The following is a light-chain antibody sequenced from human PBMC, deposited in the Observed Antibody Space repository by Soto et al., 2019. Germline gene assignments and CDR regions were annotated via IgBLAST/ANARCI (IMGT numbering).Light chain of an antibody. V-gene: IGKV1-39*01. CDR2: AAS. CDR1: QSISSY. Sequence: DIQMTQSPSSLSASVGDRVTITCRASQSISSYLNWYQQKPGKAPNLLIYAASSLQSGVPSRFSGSGSGTDFPLTISSLRPEDFATYYCQQSYSTPLTFGPGTKVDIK. J-gene: IGKJ3*01. CDR3: QQSYSTPLT.